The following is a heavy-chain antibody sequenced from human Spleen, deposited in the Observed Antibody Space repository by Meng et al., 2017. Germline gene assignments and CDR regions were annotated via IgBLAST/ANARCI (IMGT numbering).Heavy chain of an antibody. CDR3: AAGVGYGGFL. J-gene: IGHJ4*02. Sequence: QPQLQESGPGLVKPSEALSLTCSVSGGSISTSGYYWGWIRQPPGKGLEWIGSIGHSGITYYTPSLKSRITISVDESKNQFSLKLTSVTATDTAVYYCAAGVGYGGFLWGQGTLVTVSS. CDR2: IGHSGIT. D-gene: IGHD1-26*01. CDR1: GGSISTSGYY. V-gene: IGHV4-39*07.